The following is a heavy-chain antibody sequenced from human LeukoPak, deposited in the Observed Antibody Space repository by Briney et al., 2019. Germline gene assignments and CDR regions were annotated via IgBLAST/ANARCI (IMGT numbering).Heavy chain of an antibody. CDR1: GYTFTSYA. CDR2: ISAYNGNT. D-gene: IGHD4-23*01. Sequence: ASVKVSCKGSGYTFTSYATNWVRQAPGQGLEWMGWISAYNGNTNYARKLQGRVTMTTDTSTSTAYMELRSLRSDDTAVYYCARGGLYDGNTGFDYWGQGTLVTVSS. V-gene: IGHV1-18*01. CDR3: ARGGLYDGNTGFDY. J-gene: IGHJ4*02.